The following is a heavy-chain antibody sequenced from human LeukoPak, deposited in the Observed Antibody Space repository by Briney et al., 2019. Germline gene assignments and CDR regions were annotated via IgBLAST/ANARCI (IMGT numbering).Heavy chain of an antibody. CDR1: GFNFRDHW. V-gene: IGHV3-7*03. CDR3: AKNNGWFHLAQ. Sequence: GGSLRLSCAVSGFNFRDHWMDWVRQAPGKGLEWVGHIKTDGSETYYVDSLKGRFSISRDNTNNALYLQMNSLRVEDTAVYYCAKNNGWFHLAQWGQGTLVTVS. J-gene: IGHJ4*02. CDR2: IKTDGSET. D-gene: IGHD6-19*01.